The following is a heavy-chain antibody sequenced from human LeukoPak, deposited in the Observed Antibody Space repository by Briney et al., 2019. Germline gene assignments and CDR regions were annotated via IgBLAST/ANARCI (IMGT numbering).Heavy chain of an antibody. CDR2: IYHSGIT. CDR3: ARAVGSFDWLPLFDY. J-gene: IGHJ4*02. V-gene: IGHV4-38-2*02. Sequence: KTSETLSLTCTVSGYSIRSGFYWGWIRQPPGKGLEWIGNIYHSGITYYTPSLKSRVTISVDTSKNQFYLKLSSVTAADTAVYYCARAVGSFDWLPLFDYWGQGTLVTVSS. D-gene: IGHD3-9*01. CDR1: GYSIRSGFY.